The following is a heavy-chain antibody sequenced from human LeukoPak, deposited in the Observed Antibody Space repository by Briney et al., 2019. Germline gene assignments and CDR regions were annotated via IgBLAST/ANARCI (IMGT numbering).Heavy chain of an antibody. D-gene: IGHD6-25*01. V-gene: IGHV5-51*01. Sequence: GEPLKISCKGSGYKFTNYWIAWVRQMPGQGLEWLGIIYPRDSDTRYSPSFQGQVSISVDTSIDTAYLQWSNVKASDTAMYYCARLLAAPYYINFWGQGTLVTVSS. CDR1: GYKFTNYW. CDR3: ARLLAAPYYINF. J-gene: IGHJ4*02. CDR2: IYPRDSDT.